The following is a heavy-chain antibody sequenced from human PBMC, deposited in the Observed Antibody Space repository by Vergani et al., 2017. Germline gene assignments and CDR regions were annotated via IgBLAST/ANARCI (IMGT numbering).Heavy chain of an antibody. CDR2: IYYSGST. J-gene: IGHJ4*02. D-gene: IGHD6-19*01. Sequence: QLQLQESGPGLVKPSETLSLTCTVSGGSISSSSYYWGWIRQPPGKGLEWIGSIYYSGSTYYNPSLKSRVTISVDTSKNQFSLKLSSVTAADTAVYYCARLLGIAVAAIWGQGTLVTVSS. CDR1: GGSISSSSYY. V-gene: IGHV4-39*01. CDR3: ARLLGIAVAAI.